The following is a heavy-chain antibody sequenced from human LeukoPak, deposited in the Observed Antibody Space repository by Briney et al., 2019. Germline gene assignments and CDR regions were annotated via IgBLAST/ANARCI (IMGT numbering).Heavy chain of an antibody. J-gene: IGHJ4*02. CDR3: ARAEGGYSVGFDY. Sequence: SVKVSCKASGGTFSSCAISWVRQAPGQGLEWMGGIIPIFGTANYAQKFQGRVTITADESTSTAYMELSSLRSEDTAVYYCARAEGGYSVGFDYWGQGTLVTVSS. CDR1: GGTFSSCA. D-gene: IGHD5-18*01. CDR2: IIPIFGTA. V-gene: IGHV1-69*13.